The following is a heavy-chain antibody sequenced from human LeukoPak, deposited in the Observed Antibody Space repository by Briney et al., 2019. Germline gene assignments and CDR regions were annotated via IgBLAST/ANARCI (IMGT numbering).Heavy chain of an antibody. Sequence: KAGESLRLSCAASGFTFNTYSMNWVRQAPGKGLEWVSFIFSSSTYIYYTDSVKGRFTISRDNARNSLYLQMNSLRVEDTALYYCAKDRGGVVVRAFDYWGQGTLVTVSS. CDR1: GFTFNTYS. V-gene: IGHV3-21*04. D-gene: IGHD3-22*01. CDR3: AKDRGGVVVRAFDY. J-gene: IGHJ4*02. CDR2: IFSSSTYI.